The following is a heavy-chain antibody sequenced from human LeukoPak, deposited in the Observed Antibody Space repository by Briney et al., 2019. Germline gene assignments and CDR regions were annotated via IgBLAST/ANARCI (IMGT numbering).Heavy chain of an antibody. Sequence: GGSLRLSCAASGFTFSDYYMSWIRQAPGQGLDWVSYISSSSSYTNYADSVKGRFTISRDNAKNSLYLQMNSLRAEDTAVYYCARDTRYYYDSSGYYFDYWGQGTLVTVSS. CDR2: ISSSSSYT. D-gene: IGHD3-22*01. CDR1: GFTFSDYY. V-gene: IGHV3-11*06. CDR3: ARDTRYYYDSSGYYFDY. J-gene: IGHJ4*02.